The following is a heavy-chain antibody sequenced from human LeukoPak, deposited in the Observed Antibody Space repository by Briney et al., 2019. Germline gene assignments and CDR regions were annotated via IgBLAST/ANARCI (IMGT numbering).Heavy chain of an antibody. D-gene: IGHD3-10*01. CDR3: ARLYGTPTGYYYYMDV. V-gene: IGHV3-21*01. CDR1: GFTFSSYS. J-gene: IGHJ6*03. CDR2: ISSSSSYI. Sequence: GGSLRLSCAASGFTFSSYSMNWVRQAPGKGLEWVSSISSSSSYIYYADSVKGRFTISRDNAKNSLYLQMNSLRAEDTAVYYCARLYGTPTGYYYYMDVWGKGTTVTISS.